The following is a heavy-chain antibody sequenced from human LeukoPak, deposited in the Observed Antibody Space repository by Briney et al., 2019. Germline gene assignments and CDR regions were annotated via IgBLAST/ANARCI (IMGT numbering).Heavy chain of an antibody. CDR2: IYYSGST. Sequence: SETLSLTCTVSAGSISSYYWSWIRQPPGKGLEWIGYIYYSGSTNYNPSLKSRVTISVDTSKNQFSLKLSSVTAADTAVYYCARDNRVNGDYGLWYWGQGTLVTVSS. CDR3: ARDNRVNGDYGLWY. D-gene: IGHD4-17*01. J-gene: IGHJ4*02. V-gene: IGHV4-59*01. CDR1: AGSISSYY.